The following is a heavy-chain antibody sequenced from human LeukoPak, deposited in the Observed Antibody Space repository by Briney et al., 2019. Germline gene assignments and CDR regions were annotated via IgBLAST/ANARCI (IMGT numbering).Heavy chain of an antibody. CDR2: MNPNSGNT. V-gene: IGHV1-8*01. Sequence: ASVKVSCKASGYTFTSYDINWVRQATGQGLEWMGWMNPNSGNTGYAQKFQGRVTMTRNTSISTAYMELSSLRSEDTAVYYCAREYHDSSGYYYRFDYWGQGTLVTVSS. CDR3: AREYHDSSGYYYRFDY. CDR1: GYTFTSYD. J-gene: IGHJ4*02. D-gene: IGHD3-22*01.